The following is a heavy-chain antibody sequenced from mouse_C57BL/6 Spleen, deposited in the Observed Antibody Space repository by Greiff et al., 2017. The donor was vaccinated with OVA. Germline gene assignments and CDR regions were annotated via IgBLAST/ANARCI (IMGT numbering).Heavy chain of an antibody. Sequence: QVQLQQPGAELVKPGASVKLSCKASGYTFTSYWMQWVKQRPGQGLEWIGEIDPSDSYTNYNQKFKGKATLTVDTSSSTAYMQLSSLTSEDSAVYYCARGRLDVWGTGTTVTVSS. CDR3: ARGRLDV. V-gene: IGHV1-50*01. CDR1: GYTFTSYW. CDR2: IDPSDSYT. J-gene: IGHJ1*03.